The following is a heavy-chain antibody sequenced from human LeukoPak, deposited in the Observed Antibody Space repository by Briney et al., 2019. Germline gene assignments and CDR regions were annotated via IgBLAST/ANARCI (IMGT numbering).Heavy chain of an antibody. J-gene: IGHJ4*02. Sequence: SETLSLTCTVSGGSISSYYWSWIRQPPGKGLEWIGYIYYSGSTNYNPSLKSRVTISVDTSKNQFSLKLSSVTAADTAVYYCARVRDDYGIDYWGQGTLVTVSS. V-gene: IGHV4-59*01. CDR2: IYYSGST. CDR1: GGSISSYY. D-gene: IGHD4-17*01. CDR3: ARVRDDYGIDY.